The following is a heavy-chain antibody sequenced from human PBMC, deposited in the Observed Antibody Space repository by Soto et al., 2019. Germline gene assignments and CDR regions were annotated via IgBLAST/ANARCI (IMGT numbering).Heavy chain of an antibody. Sequence: GGSLRLSCAASGFTFSSYWMHWVRQAPGKGLVWVSRINSDGSSTSYADSVKGRFTISRDNAKNTLYLQMNSLRAEDTAVYYCARVKYSGYDPPYPAFDYWGQGTLVTVSS. CDR1: GFTFSSYW. CDR2: INSDGSST. V-gene: IGHV3-74*01. D-gene: IGHD5-12*01. CDR3: ARVKYSGYDPPYPAFDY. J-gene: IGHJ4*02.